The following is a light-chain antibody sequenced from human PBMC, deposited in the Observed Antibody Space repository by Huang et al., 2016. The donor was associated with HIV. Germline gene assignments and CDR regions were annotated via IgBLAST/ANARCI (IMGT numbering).Light chain of an antibody. J-gene: IGKJ2*01. CDR3: QQTYSAPPYT. Sequence: DIQMTQSPSSLSASVGDRVTITCRASQNIGTYLNWYQQKPGKAPSLLIYAASSLQSGDPTRCGGGGSGAEFTLTISSLQPEEFATYYCQQTYSAPPYTFAQGTKLEIK. CDR2: AAS. V-gene: IGKV1-39*01. CDR1: QNIGTY.